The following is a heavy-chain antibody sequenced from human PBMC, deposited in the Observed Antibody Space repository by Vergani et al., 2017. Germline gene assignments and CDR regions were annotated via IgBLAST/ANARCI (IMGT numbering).Heavy chain of an antibody. D-gene: IGHD3-22*01. CDR2: ISGSGGST. CDR3: AGLETYYYDSSGYPKYFQH. J-gene: IGHJ1*01. Sequence: EVQLLESGGGLVQPGGSLRLSCAASGFTFSSYAMSWVRQAPGKGLEWVSAISGSGGSTYYADSVKGRFTISRDNSKNTLYLQMNSLRAEDTAVYYCAGLETYYYDSSGYPKYFQHWGQGTLVTVSS. CDR1: GFTFSSYA. V-gene: IGHV3-23*01.